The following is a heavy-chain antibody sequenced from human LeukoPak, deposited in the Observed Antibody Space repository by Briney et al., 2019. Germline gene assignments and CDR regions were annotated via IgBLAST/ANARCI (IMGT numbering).Heavy chain of an antibody. CDR3: ARDLGYSYAIGYFDY. CDR1: GYTFTSYG. J-gene: IGHJ4*02. Sequence: GASVKVSCKASGYTFTSYGISWVRQAPGQGLEWMGWISAYNGNTNYAQKLQGRVTMTTDTSTSTAYMGLRSLRSDDTAVYYCARDLGYSYAIGYFDYWGQGTLVTVSS. D-gene: IGHD5-18*01. V-gene: IGHV1-18*01. CDR2: ISAYNGNT.